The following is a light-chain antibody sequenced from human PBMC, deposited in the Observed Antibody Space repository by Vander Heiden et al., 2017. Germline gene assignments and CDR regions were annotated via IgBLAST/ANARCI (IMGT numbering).Light chain of an antibody. CDR2: SSN. CDR3: AAWDDSLNGWV. Sequence: QSFLTQPPSASGTPGQRVTISCSGGSSNIGSNTVHWYHQFPGTAPKLLIFSSNQRASGVPDRFSASKSGTSASLAVSGLQSEDEANYYCAAWDDSLNGWVFGGGTTLTVL. CDR1: SSNIGSNT. V-gene: IGLV1-44*01. J-gene: IGLJ3*02.